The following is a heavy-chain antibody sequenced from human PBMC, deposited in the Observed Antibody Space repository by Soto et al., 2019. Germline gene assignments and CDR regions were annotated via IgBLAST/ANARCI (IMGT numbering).Heavy chain of an antibody. CDR2: IYYSGST. V-gene: IGHV4-30-4*01. J-gene: IGHJ1*01. D-gene: IGHD4-17*01. Sequence: PSETLSLTCTVSGGSIGRDDYYWSLIRQPPGKGLEWIGYIYYSGSTYYNPSLKSRVTISVDTSKNQFSLKLSSVTAADTAVYYCARELAGTTVTTVICGQGTPVPVST. CDR1: GGSIGRDDYY. CDR3: ARELAGTTVTTVI.